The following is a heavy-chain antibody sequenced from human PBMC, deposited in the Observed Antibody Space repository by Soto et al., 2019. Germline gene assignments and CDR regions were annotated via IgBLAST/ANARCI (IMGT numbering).Heavy chain of an antibody. CDR2: IFHSGSS. V-gene: IGHV4-4*02. Sequence: QVHLQESGPGLVTPSETLSLPCSVSTDSLRSDNWWRWVRQPPGQGLEWIGEIFHSGSSNNTPSLKSRVTLSVDKTKNEFSLKLNSVTAADTAVYYCARRLFVRGTLGYYDYWGQGTLVTVSS. CDR3: ARRLFVRGTLGYYDY. J-gene: IGHJ4*02. CDR1: TDSLRSDNW. D-gene: IGHD3-10*02.